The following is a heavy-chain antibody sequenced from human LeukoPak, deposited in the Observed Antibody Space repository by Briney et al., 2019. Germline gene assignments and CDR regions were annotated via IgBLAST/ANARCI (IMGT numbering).Heavy chain of an antibody. CDR1: GGSISSYY. CDR3: ARQRITMVRGVEYYFDC. V-gene: IGHV4-59*08. Sequence: KPSETLSPTCTVSGGSISSYYWSWIRQPPGEGLEWIGYIYYSGSTNYNPSLKSRVTISVDTSKNQFSLKLSSVTAADTAVYCCARQRITMVRGVEYYFDCWGQGTLVTVSS. J-gene: IGHJ4*02. D-gene: IGHD3-10*01. CDR2: IYYSGST.